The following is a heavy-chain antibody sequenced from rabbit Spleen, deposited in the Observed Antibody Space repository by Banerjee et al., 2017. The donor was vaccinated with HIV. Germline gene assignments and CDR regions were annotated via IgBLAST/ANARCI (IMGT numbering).Heavy chain of an antibody. CDR3: ARDLAGVTGWNFNL. Sequence: QEQLVESGGDLVQPEGSLTLTCKASGFSFGDRDVMCWVRQAPGKGLEWIACIDAGSSGFTYFASWAKGRFTISKTSSTTVTLQMTSLTGADTATYFCARDLAGVTGWNFNLWGQGTLVTVS. D-gene: IGHD4-1*01. V-gene: IGHV1S45*01. CDR1: GFSFGDRDV. CDR2: IDAGSSGFT. J-gene: IGHJ4*01.